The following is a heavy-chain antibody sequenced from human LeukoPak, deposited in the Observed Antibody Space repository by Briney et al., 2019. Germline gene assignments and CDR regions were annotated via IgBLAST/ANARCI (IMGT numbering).Heavy chain of an antibody. J-gene: IGHJ4*02. CDR3: ARDGIFDY. V-gene: IGHV3-21*01. CDR2: IRSGSTYI. CDR1: GSTFSNYA. Sequence: GGSLRLSCAASGSTFSNYAMHWVRQAPGKGLEWVSSIRSGSTYINYADSVKGRFTISRDDAKKSLYLQMNSLRAEDTAVYYCARDGIFDYWGQGTLVTVSS.